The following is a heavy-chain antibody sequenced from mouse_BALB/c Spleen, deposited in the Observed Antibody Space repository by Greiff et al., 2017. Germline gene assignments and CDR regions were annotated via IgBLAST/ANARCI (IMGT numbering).Heavy chain of an antibody. CDR1: GFTFSSYA. V-gene: IGHV5-9-4*01. CDR2: ISSGGSYT. D-gene: IGHD1-1*01. CDR3: ARSGITTVGYCDV. J-gene: IGHJ1*01. Sequence: EVHLVESGGGLVKPGGSLKLSCAASGFTFSSYAMSWVRQSPEKRLEWVAEISSGGSYTYYPDTVTGRFTISRDNAKNTLYLEMSSLRSEDTAMYYCARSGITTVGYCDVWGAGTTVTVSS.